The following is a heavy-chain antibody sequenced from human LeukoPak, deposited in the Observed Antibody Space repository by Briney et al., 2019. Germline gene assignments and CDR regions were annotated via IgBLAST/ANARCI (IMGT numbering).Heavy chain of an antibody. CDR3: AKDSNYDSSGYLGYDP. CDR2: ISGSGGST. CDR1: GFTFTTYS. J-gene: IGHJ5*02. Sequence: GGSLRLSCAASGFTFTTYSMNWVRQAPGKGLEWVSAISGSGGSTYYADSVKGRFTISRDNSKNTLYLQMNSLRAEDTAVYYCAKDSNYDSSGYLGYDPWGQGTLVTVSS. D-gene: IGHD3-22*01. V-gene: IGHV3-23*01.